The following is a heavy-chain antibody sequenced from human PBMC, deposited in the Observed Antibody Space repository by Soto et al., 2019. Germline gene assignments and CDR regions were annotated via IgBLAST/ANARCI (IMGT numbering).Heavy chain of an antibody. D-gene: IGHD2-2*01. J-gene: IGHJ6*02. CDR3: ARETLVPAAMTMDV. CDR2: ISYDGSNK. Sequence: QVQLVESGGGVVQPGRSLRLSCAASGFTFSSYAMHWVRQAPGKGLEWVAVISYDGSNKYYADSVKGRFTISRDNSKNTLYLQMNSLRAEDTAVYYCARETLVPAAMTMDVWGQGTTVTVSS. V-gene: IGHV3-30-3*01. CDR1: GFTFSSYA.